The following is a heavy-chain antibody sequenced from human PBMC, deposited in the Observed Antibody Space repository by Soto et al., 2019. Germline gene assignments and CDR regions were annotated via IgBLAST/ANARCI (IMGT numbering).Heavy chain of an antibody. CDR3: ASPNDYDGAFAI. CDR2: IWYDGSNK. CDR1: GFTFSSYG. J-gene: IGHJ3*02. D-gene: IGHD4-17*01. Sequence: GGSLRLSCAASGFTFSSYGMHWVRQAPGKGLEWVAVIWYDGSNKYYADSVKGRFTISRDNSKNTLYLQMNSLRAEDTAVYYCASPNDYDGAFAIWGQGTMVTVSS. V-gene: IGHV3-33*01.